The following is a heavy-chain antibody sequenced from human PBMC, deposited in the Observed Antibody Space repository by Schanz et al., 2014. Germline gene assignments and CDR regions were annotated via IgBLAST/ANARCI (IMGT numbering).Heavy chain of an antibody. D-gene: IGHD2-2*01. CDR2: ISTSNGNT. V-gene: IGHV1-18*01. Sequence: QVQVEQSGPEVKKPGASVKVSCKASGYTFTDYGVIWVRQAPGQGLEWMGWISTSNGNTNYIQKLQGRVTFTADKSTSTAYMELSSLRYEDTALYYCARGTMPGTFDIWGQGTMVTVSS. CDR3: ARGTMPGTFDI. J-gene: IGHJ3*02. CDR1: GYTFTDYG.